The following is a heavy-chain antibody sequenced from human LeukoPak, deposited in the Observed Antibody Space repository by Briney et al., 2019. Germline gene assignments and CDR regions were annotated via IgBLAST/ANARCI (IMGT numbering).Heavy chain of an antibody. J-gene: IGHJ6*03. D-gene: IGHD3-22*01. CDR2: IYYSGST. CDR1: GGSISSSSYY. V-gene: IGHV4-39*07. CDR3: ARVPIYDSSGYVDYYYYYYMDV. Sequence: PSETLSLTCTVSGGSISSSSYYWGWIRQPPGKGLEWIGSIYYSGSTYYNPSLKSRVTISVDTSKNQFYLKLSSVTAADTAVYYCARVPIYDSSGYVDYYYYYYMDVWGKGTTVTVSS.